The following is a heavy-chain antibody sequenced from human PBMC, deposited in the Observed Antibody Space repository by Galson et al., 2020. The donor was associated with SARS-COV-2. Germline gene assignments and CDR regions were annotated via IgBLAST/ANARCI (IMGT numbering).Heavy chain of an antibody. D-gene: IGHD3-16*01. CDR3: ARGNGSGAYLIDH. J-gene: IGHJ4*02. Sequence: GESLKISCSASGFSFMNYAMHWVRQAPGKGLEWVTLMWSDGADKNYAGSVKGRFTISRDNSKNTLYLEMNNLRVDDTAVYYCARGNGSGAYLIDHWGQGTLVTVS. V-gene: IGHV3-33*01. CDR1: GFSFMNYA. CDR2: MWSDGADK.